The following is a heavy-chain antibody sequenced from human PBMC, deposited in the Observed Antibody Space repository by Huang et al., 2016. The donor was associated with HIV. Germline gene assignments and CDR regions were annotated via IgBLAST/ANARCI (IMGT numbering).Heavy chain of an antibody. CDR1: DFDFSSYW. CDR3: ARDPFIKAFDI. J-gene: IGHJ3*02. Sequence: EVQLVEAGGGLVQPGGSLRFSCAASDFDFSSYWLMWLRQGPGKGLEGVARIREDSSQKDYLDSVKGRCIISRDNPKKSLYLQMNNLRAEDAAVYYCARDPFIKAFDIWGQGTLVTVSS. V-gene: IGHV3-7*01. CDR2: IREDSSQK.